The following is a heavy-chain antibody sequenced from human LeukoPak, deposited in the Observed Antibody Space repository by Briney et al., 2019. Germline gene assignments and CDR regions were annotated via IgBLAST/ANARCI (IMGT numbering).Heavy chain of an antibody. D-gene: IGHD2-21*02. CDR1: GFTFSSYS. CDR2: ISSSSSYI. J-gene: IGHJ4*02. Sequence: GGSLRLSCATSGFTFSSYSMNWVRQAPGKGLEWVSSISSSSSYIYYADSVKGRFTISRDNAKNSLYLQMNSLRAEDTAVYYCARDHIVVVTAIRSFDYWGQGTLVTVSS. V-gene: IGHV3-21*01. CDR3: ARDHIVVVTAIRSFDY.